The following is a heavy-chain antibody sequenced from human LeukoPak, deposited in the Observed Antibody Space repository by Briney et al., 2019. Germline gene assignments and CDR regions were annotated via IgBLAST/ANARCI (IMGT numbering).Heavy chain of an antibody. V-gene: IGHV3-23*01. D-gene: IGHD3-22*01. CDR2: ISGSGGST. Sequence: GGSLRLSCAASGFTFSSYAMSWVRQAPGKGLEWVSAISGSGGSTYYADSVKGRFTISRDNSKNTLYLQMNSLRAEDTAVYYCAKDRDDTMIVGGSPLYFDYWGQGTLVTVSS. CDR3: AKDRDDTMIVGGSPLYFDY. J-gene: IGHJ4*02. CDR1: GFTFSSYA.